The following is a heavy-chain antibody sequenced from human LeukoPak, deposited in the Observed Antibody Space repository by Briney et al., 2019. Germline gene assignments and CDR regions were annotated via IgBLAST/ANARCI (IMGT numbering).Heavy chain of an antibody. Sequence: GGSLRLSCAVSGFTFSDHYVSWIRQAPGKGRDWLSYISPSGITTKYADSVKGGFTVPRDNAKNSVFLQLNNLRVEDTAVYFCARQRSSYYFDSWGQGTLVTVSS. CDR3: ARQRSSYYFDS. CDR2: ISPSGITT. V-gene: IGHV3-11*01. J-gene: IGHJ4*02. CDR1: GFTFSDHY. D-gene: IGHD6-19*01.